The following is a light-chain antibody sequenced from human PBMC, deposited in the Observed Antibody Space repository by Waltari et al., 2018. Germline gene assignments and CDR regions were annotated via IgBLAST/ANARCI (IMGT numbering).Light chain of an antibody. CDR2: DAS. CDR3: QQRSNWPIT. J-gene: IGKJ5*01. Sequence: EIVLTQSLATLSLSPGERATLSCRASKSVNSYLAWYQQKPGQAPRLLISDASNRATGIPARFSGSGSGKDFTLTISSLEPEDFAVYYCQQRSNWPITFGQGTRLEIK. V-gene: IGKV3-11*01. CDR1: KSVNSY.